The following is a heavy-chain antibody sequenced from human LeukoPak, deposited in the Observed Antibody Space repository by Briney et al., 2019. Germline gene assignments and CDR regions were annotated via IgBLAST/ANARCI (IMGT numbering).Heavy chain of an antibody. Sequence: GGTLRLSCAASGFTFSDSFMNWIRQAPGKGLEWLSYISHSGSNLDYAESVRGRFTISRDNANHSLYLQINSLRAEDTAVYYCARGDSSGVPDYWGQGTLVTVSS. V-gene: IGHV3-11*01. CDR1: GFTFSDSF. J-gene: IGHJ4*02. CDR2: ISHSGSNL. D-gene: IGHD3-22*01. CDR3: ARGDSSGVPDY.